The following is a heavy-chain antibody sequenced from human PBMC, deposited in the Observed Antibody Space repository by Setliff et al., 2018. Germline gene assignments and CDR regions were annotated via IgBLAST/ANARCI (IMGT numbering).Heavy chain of an antibody. CDR3: TRDPPGSGRSFDY. CDR2: IWHDGGNK. Sequence: PGGSLRLSCAASGFTFSNYRMHWVRQAPGKGLEWVAVIWHDGGNKYHADSVKGRFTISRDNSKNTLYLQMNSLRPEDTAVYYCTRDPPGSGRSFDYWGQGALVTVPS. D-gene: IGHD6-19*01. CDR1: GFTFSNYR. V-gene: IGHV3-33*08. J-gene: IGHJ4*02.